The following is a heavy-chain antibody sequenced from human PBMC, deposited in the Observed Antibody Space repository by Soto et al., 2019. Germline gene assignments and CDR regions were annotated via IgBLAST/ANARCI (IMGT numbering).Heavy chain of an antibody. V-gene: IGHV1-2*02. CDR2: INPNSGGT. J-gene: IGHJ6*02. D-gene: IGHD2-2*02. CDR3: ARDPLYCSSTSCYSYGMDV. Sequence: GASVKVSCKASGYTFTGYYMHWVRQAPGQGLEWMGWINPNSGGTNYAQKFQGRVTMTRDTSISTAYMELSRLRSDDTAVYYCARDPLYCSSTSCYSYGMDVWGQGTTVTVYS. CDR1: GYTFTGYY.